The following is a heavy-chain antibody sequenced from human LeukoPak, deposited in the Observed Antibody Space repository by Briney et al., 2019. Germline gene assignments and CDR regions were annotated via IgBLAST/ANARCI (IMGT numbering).Heavy chain of an antibody. D-gene: IGHD6-6*01. CDR1: GYSFTSYG. V-gene: IGHV1-18*01. CDR2: ISAYNGNT. Sequence: AAVKVSCKASGYSFTSYGITWVRQAPGQGLEWMGWISAYNGNTNYAQLLQGRVTMTTDTSTSTAYMELRSLRSDDTAVYYCARGLYSSSPFDYWGQGTLVTVSS. CDR3: ARGLYSSSPFDY. J-gene: IGHJ4*02.